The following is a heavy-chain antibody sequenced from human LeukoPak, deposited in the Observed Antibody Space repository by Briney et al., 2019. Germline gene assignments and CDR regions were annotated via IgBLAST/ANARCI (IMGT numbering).Heavy chain of an antibody. V-gene: IGHV4-34*01. CDR2: INHSGST. Sequence: SETLSLTCAVYGGSFSGYYWSWIRQPPGKGLEWIGEINHSGSTYYNPSLRSRVTISLDRSKKKFSLKLTSVTAADTAVYFCARGAEYYAIWRGYAGYSDYWGQGISVTVSS. CDR1: GGSFSGYY. CDR3: ARGAEYYAIWRGYAGYSDY. J-gene: IGHJ4*02. D-gene: IGHD3-3*01.